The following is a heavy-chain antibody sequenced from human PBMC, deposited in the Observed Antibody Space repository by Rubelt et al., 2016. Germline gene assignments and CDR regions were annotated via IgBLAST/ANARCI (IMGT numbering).Heavy chain of an antibody. V-gene: IGHV1-18*01. D-gene: IGHD6-19*01. CDR1: GYTFTSYG. CDR3: ARDKEWLATRGFQNWFDP. Sequence: QVQLVQSGAEVKKPGASVKVSCKASGYTFTSYGISWVRQAPGQGLEWMGWISAYNGNTNYAQKRQGRATMTTDTSTSTAYMELRSLRSDDTAVYYCARDKEWLATRGFQNWFDPWGQGTLVTVSS. CDR2: ISAYNGNT. J-gene: IGHJ5*02.